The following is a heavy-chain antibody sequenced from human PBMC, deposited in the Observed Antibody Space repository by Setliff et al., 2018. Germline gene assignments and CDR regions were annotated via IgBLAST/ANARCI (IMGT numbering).Heavy chain of an antibody. CDR3: ATHNPARWAVYTTPIDS. Sequence: PGESLKISCAASGFTFSTYSMSWARQAPGKGLEWVSAISGDSVSIYYADSVMGRFTISRDNSKNTLYLQMNNLRDEDTAVYYCATHNPARWAVYTTPIDSWGQGTLVTVSS. CDR2: ISGDSVSI. V-gene: IGHV3-23*01. J-gene: IGHJ4*02. CDR1: GFTFSTYS. D-gene: IGHD6-19*01.